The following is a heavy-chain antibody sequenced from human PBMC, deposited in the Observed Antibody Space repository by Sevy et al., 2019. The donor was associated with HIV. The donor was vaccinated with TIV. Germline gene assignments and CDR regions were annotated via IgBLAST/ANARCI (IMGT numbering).Heavy chain of an antibody. CDR1: GGSVSSGSHY. Sequence: SETLSLTCSVSGGSVSSGSHYWSWIRQPPGKGLEWLSYIHYGGSTNFNPSLESRVTMSVDTSKNQFSLKLNSVTAADTAIYYCAREAGLAAPGAFDYWGQGTLVTVSS. CDR2: IHYGGST. J-gene: IGHJ4*02. D-gene: IGHD6-25*01. CDR3: AREAGLAAPGAFDY. V-gene: IGHV4-61*01.